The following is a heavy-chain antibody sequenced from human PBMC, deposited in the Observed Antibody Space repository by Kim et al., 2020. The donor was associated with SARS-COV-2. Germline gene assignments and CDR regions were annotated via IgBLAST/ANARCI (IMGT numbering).Heavy chain of an antibody. CDR2: IIPILGIA. CDR3: GREVFGLWPRFSGSYG. J-gene: IGHJ4*02. Sequence: SVKVSCKASGGTFSSYAISWVRQAPGQGIEWMGRIIPILGIANYAQKFQGRVTITADKSTSTAYMELSSLRSEDTAVYYCGREVFGLWPRFSGSYGWGQGTLVPVSS. CDR1: GGTFSSYA. V-gene: IGHV1-69*04. D-gene: IGHD1-26*01.